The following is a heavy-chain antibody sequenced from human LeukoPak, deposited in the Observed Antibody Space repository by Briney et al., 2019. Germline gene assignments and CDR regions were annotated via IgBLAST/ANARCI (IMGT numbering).Heavy chain of an antibody. CDR1: GFTFSSYA. D-gene: IGHD3-22*01. V-gene: IGHV3-23*01. J-gene: IGHJ5*02. Sequence: GGSLRLSCAASGFTFSSYAMSWVRQAPGKGLEWVSAISGSGGSTCYADSVKGRFTISRDNSKNTLYLQMNSLRAEDTAVYYCAKDSGYDSSGYPFNWFDPWGQGTLVTVSS. CDR3: AKDSGYDSSGYPFNWFDP. CDR2: ISGSGGST.